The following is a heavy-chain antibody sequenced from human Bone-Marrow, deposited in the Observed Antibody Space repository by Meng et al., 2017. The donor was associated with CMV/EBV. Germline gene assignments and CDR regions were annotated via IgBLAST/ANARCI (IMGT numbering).Heavy chain of an antibody. J-gene: IGHJ6*02. CDR3: ARLFHTILGTAYYYGMDV. V-gene: IGHV1-2*02. D-gene: IGHD3-3*01. Sequence: ASVKVSCKASGYIFTDYYMHWVRQAPGQGLEWMGWINPNIGGTNSAQKFQGRVTMTRDTSINTAYMELSRLRSDDTAVYYCARLFHTILGTAYYYGMDVWGPGTMVTVSS. CDR1: GYIFTDYY. CDR2: INPNIGGT.